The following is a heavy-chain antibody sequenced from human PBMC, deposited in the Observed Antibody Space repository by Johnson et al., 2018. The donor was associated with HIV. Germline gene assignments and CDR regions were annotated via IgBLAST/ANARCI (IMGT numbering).Heavy chain of an antibody. J-gene: IGHJ3*02. CDR1: GFTFSNYG. CDR2: ISGSGGST. D-gene: IGHD6-19*01. CDR3: ARDGVYSSPWDAFDI. V-gene: IGHV3-23*04. Sequence: VQLVESGGGVVQPGRSLRLSCAASGFTFSNYGMHWVRQAPGKGLEWVSAISGSGGSTYYADSVKGRFTITRDNSKNTLYLQMDNLRVEDTAMYYCARDGVYSSPWDAFDIWGQGTMVTVSS.